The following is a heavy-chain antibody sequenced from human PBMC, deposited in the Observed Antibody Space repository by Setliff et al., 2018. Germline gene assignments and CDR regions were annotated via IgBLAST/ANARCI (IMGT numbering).Heavy chain of an antibody. CDR1: GYSISSGYY. CDR3: ARSFSRREKFLLDY. J-gene: IGHJ4*02. CDR2: IIHSGST. Sequence: PSETLSLTCAVSGYSISSGYYWGWIRQPPGKRLEWIGEIIHSGSTNYNPSLKSRVTISMDMSKNQFSLRVSSVTAADTAVYYCARSFSRREKFLLDYWGQGALVTVSS. V-gene: IGHV4-38-2*01.